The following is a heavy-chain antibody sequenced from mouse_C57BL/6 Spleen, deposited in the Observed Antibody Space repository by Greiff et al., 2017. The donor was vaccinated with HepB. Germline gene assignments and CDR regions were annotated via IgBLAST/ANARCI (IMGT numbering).Heavy chain of an antibody. CDR3: ARDQLRPFAY. CDR1: GYSITSGYY. D-gene: IGHD3-2*02. CDR2: ISYDGSN. V-gene: IGHV3-6*01. J-gene: IGHJ3*01. Sequence: VQLKESGPGLVKPSQSLSLTCSVTGYSITSGYYWNWIRQFPGNKLEWMGYISYDGSNNYNPSLKNRISITRDTSKNQFFLKLNSVTTEDTATYYCARDQLRPFAYWGQGTLVTVSA.